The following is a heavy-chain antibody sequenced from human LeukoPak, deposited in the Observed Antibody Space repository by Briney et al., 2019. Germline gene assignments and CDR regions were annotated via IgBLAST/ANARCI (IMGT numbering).Heavy chain of an antibody. Sequence: PGRSLRLSCAASGFTFSSYGMHWVRQAPGKGLEWVAVISYDGSNKYYADSVKGRFTISSDNSKNTLYLQMNSLRAEDTAVYYCAKDRFNSDYDILTGYSSWIDYWGQGTLVTVSS. D-gene: IGHD3-9*01. V-gene: IGHV3-30*18. CDR2: ISYDGSNK. J-gene: IGHJ4*02. CDR1: GFTFSSYG. CDR3: AKDRFNSDYDILTGYSSWIDY.